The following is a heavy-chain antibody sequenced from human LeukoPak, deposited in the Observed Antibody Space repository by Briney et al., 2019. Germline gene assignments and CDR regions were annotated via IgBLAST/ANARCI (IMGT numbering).Heavy chain of an antibody. V-gene: IGHV1-69*04. CDR1: GGTFSSYA. Sequence: GSSVRVSCTASGGTFSSYAISWVRQAPGQGLEWMGRIIPILGIANYAQKFQGRVTITADKSTSTAYMELSSLRSEDTAVYYCARISPLAAFDYWGQGTLVTVSS. CDR3: ARISPLAAFDY. J-gene: IGHJ4*02. D-gene: IGHD6-13*01. CDR2: IIPILGIA.